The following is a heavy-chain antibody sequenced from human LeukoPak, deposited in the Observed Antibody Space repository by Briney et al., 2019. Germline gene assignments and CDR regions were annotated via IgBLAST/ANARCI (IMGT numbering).Heavy chain of an antibody. J-gene: IGHJ4*02. CDR2: ISSSGSSI. Sequence: SGGSLRLSCATSGFTFSSFSMNWVRQTPGKGLEWISYISSSGSSIYYAGSVKGRFTISRDNAQNSLYLQMFSLRADDTAVYYCAGRRGSSWYFDYWGQGTLVTVSS. CDR1: GFTFSSFS. CDR3: AGRRGSSWYFDY. V-gene: IGHV3-48*01. D-gene: IGHD6-13*01.